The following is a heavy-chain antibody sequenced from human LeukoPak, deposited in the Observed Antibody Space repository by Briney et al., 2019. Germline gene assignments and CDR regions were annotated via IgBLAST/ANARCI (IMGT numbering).Heavy chain of an antibody. CDR3: AKEIFSGLLYIDY. CDR2: ITDAVGST. CDR1: GFTFSSYA. D-gene: IGHD5-12*01. J-gene: IGHJ4*02. Sequence: GGSLRLSCAASGFTFSSYAMRWVRQAPGKGLEWVSAITDAVGSTHYADSVKGRFTISSDNSKNTVYLQMNSLRPEDMAVYYCAKEIFSGLLYIDYWGQGTLVTVSS. V-gene: IGHV3-23*01.